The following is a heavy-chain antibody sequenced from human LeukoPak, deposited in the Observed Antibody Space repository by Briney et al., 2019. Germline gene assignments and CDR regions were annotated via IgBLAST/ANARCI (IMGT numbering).Heavy chain of an antibody. Sequence: GGSLRLSCAASGFTFSSYGMSWVRQAPGKGLEWVSAISGSGGSTYYADSVKGRFTISRDNSKNTLYLQMNSLRAEDTAVYYCAKGSMKVWFGESDYWGQGTLVTVSS. J-gene: IGHJ4*02. D-gene: IGHD3-10*01. CDR2: ISGSGGST. CDR1: GFTFSSYG. V-gene: IGHV3-23*01. CDR3: AKGSMKVWFGESDY.